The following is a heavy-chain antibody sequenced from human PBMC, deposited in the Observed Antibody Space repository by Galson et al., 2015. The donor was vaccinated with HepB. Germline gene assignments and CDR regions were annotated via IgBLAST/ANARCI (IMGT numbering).Heavy chain of an antibody. CDR1: GFTFSSYG. CDR3: AKAGYSGYDGGFYAFDI. CDR2: ISYDGSNK. J-gene: IGHJ3*02. D-gene: IGHD5-12*01. Sequence: SLRLSCAASGFTFSSYGMHWVRQAPGKGLEWVAVISYDGSNKYYADSVKGRFTISRDNSKNTLYLQMNSLRAEDTAVYYCAKAGYSGYDGGFYAFDIWGQGTMVTVSS. V-gene: IGHV3-30*18.